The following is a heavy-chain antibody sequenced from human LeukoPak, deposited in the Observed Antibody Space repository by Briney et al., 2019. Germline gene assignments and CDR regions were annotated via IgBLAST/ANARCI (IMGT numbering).Heavy chain of an antibody. CDR2: IYTSGST. J-gene: IGHJ1*01. V-gene: IGHV4-61*02. Sequence: PSETLSLTCTVSGGSISSGSYYWSWIRQPAGKGLEWIGRIYTSGSTNYNPSLKSRVTISVDTSKNQFSLKLSSVTAADTAVYYCARAPADGTLYFQHWGQGTLVTVSS. CDR1: GGSISSGSYY. CDR3: ARAPADGTLYFQH. D-gene: IGHD1-1*01.